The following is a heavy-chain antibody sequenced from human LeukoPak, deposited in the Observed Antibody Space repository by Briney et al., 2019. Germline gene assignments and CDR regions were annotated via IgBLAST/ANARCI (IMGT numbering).Heavy chain of an antibody. V-gene: IGHV3-13*01. CDR2: IGTVGDT. CDR3: ARGYSGSYSLRAFDI. J-gene: IGHJ3*02. D-gene: IGHD1-26*01. Sequence: GGSLRLSCAASGFTFSSYDMHWVRQATGKGLEWVSAIGTVGDTYYPGSVKGRFTISRENAKNSLYLQMNSLRAEDTAVYYCARGYSGSYSLRAFDIWGQGTMVTVSS. CDR1: GFTFSSYD.